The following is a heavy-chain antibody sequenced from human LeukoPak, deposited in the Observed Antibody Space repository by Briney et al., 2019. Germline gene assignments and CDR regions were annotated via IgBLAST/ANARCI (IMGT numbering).Heavy chain of an antibody. J-gene: IGHJ4*02. Sequence: SETLSLTCTVSGGSISSSSYYWGWIRQPPGKGLEWIGSIYYSGSTYYNPSLKSRVTISVDTSKNQFSLKLSSVTAADTAVYYCASWGGIVLMVTYWGQGTLVTVSS. V-gene: IGHV4-39*01. D-gene: IGHD2-8*01. CDR2: IYYSGST. CDR1: GGSISSSSYY. CDR3: ASWGGIVLMVTY.